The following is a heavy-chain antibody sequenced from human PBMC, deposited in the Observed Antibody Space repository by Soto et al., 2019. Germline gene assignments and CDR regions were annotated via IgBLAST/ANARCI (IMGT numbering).Heavy chain of an antibody. J-gene: IGHJ4*02. CDR1: GFIFSSYA. CDR2: ISFEGNNK. V-gene: IGHV3-30-3*01. CDR3: ARAGFTGYDSHFDY. D-gene: IGHD5-12*01. Sequence: PGGSLRLSCAASGFIFSSYAMHWVRQAPGKGLEWMTVISFEGNNKYYADSVKGRFTISRDNSKNTLYLQMNGLRAEDTAVYYCARAGFTGYDSHFDYWGQGTLVTVSS.